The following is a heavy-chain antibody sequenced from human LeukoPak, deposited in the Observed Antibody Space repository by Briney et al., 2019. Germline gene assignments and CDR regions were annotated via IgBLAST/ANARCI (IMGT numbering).Heavy chain of an antibody. CDR1: GFPFSSYW. CDR2: IKQDGSKK. Sequence: GGSLRLSCVASGFPFSSYWMTWVRQAPGKGLEWVANIKQDGSKKSYVDSVKGRFTISRDNSRSTLYLQMNSLRPEDTAIYYCAREGYYGSGSPPSLYFDYWGQGTLVTVSS. J-gene: IGHJ4*02. V-gene: IGHV3-7*01. D-gene: IGHD3-10*01. CDR3: AREGYYGSGSPPSLYFDY.